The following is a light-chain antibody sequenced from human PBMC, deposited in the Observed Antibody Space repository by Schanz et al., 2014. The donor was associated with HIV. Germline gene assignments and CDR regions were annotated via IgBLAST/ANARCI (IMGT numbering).Light chain of an antibody. Sequence: QSVLTQPPSASGTPGQRVTISCSVSSSNIGSNAVNWFQHLPGTAPKLLIYNSYHRPSGVPDRFSGSKSGTSASLAISGLQSEDEADYYCAAWDGSLNVWVFGGGTKLTVL. J-gene: IGLJ3*02. V-gene: IGLV1-44*01. CDR2: NSY. CDR3: AAWDGSLNVWV. CDR1: SSNIGSNA.